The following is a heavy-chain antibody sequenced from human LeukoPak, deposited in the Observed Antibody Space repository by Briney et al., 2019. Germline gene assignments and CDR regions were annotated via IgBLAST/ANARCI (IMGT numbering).Heavy chain of an antibody. CDR1: GDSISSYY. J-gene: IGHJ2*01. V-gene: IGHV4-59*08. D-gene: IGHD6-19*01. CDR3: ARALTMYSSGRIYWYFDL. CDR2: IFNSGST. Sequence: SETLSLTCTVSGDSISSYYWSWIRQPPGKGLEWIGYIFNSGSTNYNPSLKSRVTLSVDTSKNQFSLSLSSVTAADTAVYYCARALTMYSSGRIYWYFDLWGRGTLVTVSS.